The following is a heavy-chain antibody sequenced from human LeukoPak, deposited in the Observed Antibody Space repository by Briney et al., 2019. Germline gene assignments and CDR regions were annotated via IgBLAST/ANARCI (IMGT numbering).Heavy chain of an antibody. Sequence: GGSLRLSCAASGITFSSYGMHWVRQAPGKGLEWVAVISYDGSNKYYADSVKGRFTISRDNSKNSLYLQMNSLRAEDTAVYYCAREYSSGYSPFFDYWGQGTLVTVSS. CDR3: AREYSSGYSPFFDY. CDR1: GITFSSYG. V-gene: IGHV3-30*03. D-gene: IGHD3-22*01. CDR2: ISYDGSNK. J-gene: IGHJ4*02.